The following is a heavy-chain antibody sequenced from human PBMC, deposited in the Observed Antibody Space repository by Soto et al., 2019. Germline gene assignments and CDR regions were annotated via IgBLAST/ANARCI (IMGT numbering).Heavy chain of an antibody. Sequence: QVQLVESGGGLVKPGGSLRLSCEASGFTFSDYYMSWIRQAPGKGLEWVSYSSSGSTIYYADSVKGRFTISRDNAKDSXXXXXXXXXXXXXXXXXXXXXXXXXXYYGMDVWGQGTTVTVSS. CDR3: XXXXXXXXYYGMDV. CDR2: SSSGSTI. J-gene: IGHJ6*02. V-gene: IGHV3-11*01. CDR1: GFTFSDYY.